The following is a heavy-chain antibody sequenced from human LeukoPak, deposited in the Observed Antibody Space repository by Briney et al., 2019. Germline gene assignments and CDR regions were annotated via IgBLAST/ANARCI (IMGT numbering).Heavy chain of an antibody. CDR1: GGAISGANFS. J-gene: IGHJ5*02. D-gene: IGHD5-12*01. Sequence: SQTLSLTCAVFGGAISGANFSWRWVRQPPGKGLEWIGYTYPSGSSYYRPSLRSRATISIDTSKNQFSLHLTSVTAADTAVYYCARDPQKPYNAYDGSFDPWGQGILVIVSS. V-gene: IGHV4-30-2*01. CDR3: ARDPQKPYNAYDGSFDP. CDR2: TYPSGSS.